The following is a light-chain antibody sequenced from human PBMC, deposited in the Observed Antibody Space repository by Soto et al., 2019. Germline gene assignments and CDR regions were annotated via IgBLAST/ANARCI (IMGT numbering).Light chain of an antibody. V-gene: IGLV1-40*01. Sequence: QSVLTQPTSVSGTLGQRVTISCTGSSSNIGAGYDVQWYQQLPGTAPKLLIHSNTNRPSGVPDRFSASKSGTSASLAITGLQAEDEADYHCQSYDRSLSGVIFGGGTKLTVL. J-gene: IGLJ2*01. CDR3: QSYDRSLSGVI. CDR1: SSNIGAGYD. CDR2: SNT.